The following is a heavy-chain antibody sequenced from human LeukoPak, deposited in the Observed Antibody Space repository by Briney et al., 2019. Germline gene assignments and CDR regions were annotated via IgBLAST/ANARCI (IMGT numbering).Heavy chain of an antibody. V-gene: IGHV1-18*01. CDR3: ARASTPWIRLGELSFRDDY. CDR1: GYTFTSYG. J-gene: IGHJ4*02. Sequence: ASVKVSCKASGYTFTSYGISWVRQAPGQGLEWMGWISAYNGNTNYAQKLQGRVTMTTDTSTSTAYMELRSLRSDDTAVYYCARASTPWIRLGELSFRDDYWGQGTLVTVSS. D-gene: IGHD3-16*02. CDR2: ISAYNGNT.